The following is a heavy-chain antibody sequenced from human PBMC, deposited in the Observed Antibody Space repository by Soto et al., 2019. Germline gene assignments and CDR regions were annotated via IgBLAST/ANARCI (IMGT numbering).Heavy chain of an antibody. V-gene: IGHV3-48*01. CDR1: GFTFSSYS. CDR3: AREWDGDGYNSGWFHP. Sequence: GGSLRLSCAASGFTFSSYSMNWVRQAPGKGLEWVSYISSSSRTIYCADSVKGRFTISRDNAKNSLYLQMNSLRAEDTAVYYCAREWDGDGYNSGWFHPWGQGTLVTSPQ. CDR2: ISSSSRTI. D-gene: IGHD5-12*01. J-gene: IGHJ5*02.